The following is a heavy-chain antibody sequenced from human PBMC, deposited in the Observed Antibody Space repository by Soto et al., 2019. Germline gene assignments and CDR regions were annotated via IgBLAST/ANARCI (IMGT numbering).Heavy chain of an antibody. Sequence: ESGPTLVNPTQTLTLTCTFSGFSLSTSGVCVSWIRQPPGKALEWLALIDWDDDKYYTASLETRLTISKDTSKNQVVLTVTNMDPVDTATYYCARTHTVRGVISMYHGMDVWGQGTTVTVSS. CDR1: GFSLSTSGVC. CDR2: IDWDDDK. CDR3: ARTHTVRGVISMYHGMDV. V-gene: IGHV2-70*01. D-gene: IGHD3-10*01. J-gene: IGHJ6*02.